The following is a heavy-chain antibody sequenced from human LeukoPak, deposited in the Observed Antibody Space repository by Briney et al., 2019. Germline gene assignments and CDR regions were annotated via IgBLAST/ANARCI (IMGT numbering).Heavy chain of an antibody. J-gene: IGHJ6*01. D-gene: IGHD3-10*01. CDR3: ARDSFRESYYYGMDV. CDR2: INPNSGGT. V-gene: IGHV1-2*02. Sequence: ASVKVSCKASGYTFTGYYMHWVRQATGQGLEWMGWINPNSGGTNYAQKFQGRVTMTRDTSISTAYMELSRLRSDDTAVYYCARDSFRESYYYGMDVWGQGTTVTVSS. CDR1: GYTFTGYY.